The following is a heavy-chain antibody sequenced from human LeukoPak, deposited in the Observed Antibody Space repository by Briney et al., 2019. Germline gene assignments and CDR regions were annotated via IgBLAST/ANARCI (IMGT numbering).Heavy chain of an antibody. Sequence: PGGSLRLSCAASGFTFRSYGMHWVRQAPGKGLEYVAAISSNGGSTDYANSVKGRFTISRDNSKNTLYLQMGSLRAGDMAVYYCARISSSYDYDYWGQGTLVTVSS. CDR1: GFTFRSYG. CDR3: ARISSSYDYDY. V-gene: IGHV3-64*01. CDR2: ISSNGGST. D-gene: IGHD6-6*01. J-gene: IGHJ4*02.